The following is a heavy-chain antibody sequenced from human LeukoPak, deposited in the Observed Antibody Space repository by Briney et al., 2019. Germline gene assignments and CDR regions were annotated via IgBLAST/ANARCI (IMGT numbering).Heavy chain of an antibody. CDR1: GFTFSSYS. CDR2: ISSSSSYI. D-gene: IGHD2-21*01. Sequence: GGSLRLSCAASGFTFSSYSVNWVRQAPGKGLEWVSSISSSSSYIYYADSVKGRFTISRDNAKNSLYLQMNSLRAEDTAVYYCARDLRIRNWFDPWGQGTLVTVSS. J-gene: IGHJ5*02. CDR3: ARDLRIRNWFDP. V-gene: IGHV3-21*01.